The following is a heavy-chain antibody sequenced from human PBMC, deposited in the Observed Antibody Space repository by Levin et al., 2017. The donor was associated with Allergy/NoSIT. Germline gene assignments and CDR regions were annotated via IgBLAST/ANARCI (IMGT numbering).Heavy chain of an antibody. J-gene: IGHJ4*02. CDR1: GFTFSSYA. V-gene: IGHV3-23*01. Sequence: HAGGSLRLSCAASGFTFSSYAMSWVRQAPGKGLAWVSAISGSGGYTYYADSVKGRFTISRDNSKNTLYLQMNSLRAEDTAVYYCARDDSGYDSWGGPFDYWGQGALVTVSS. CDR2: ISGSGGYT. D-gene: IGHD5-12*01. CDR3: ARDDSGYDSWGGPFDY.